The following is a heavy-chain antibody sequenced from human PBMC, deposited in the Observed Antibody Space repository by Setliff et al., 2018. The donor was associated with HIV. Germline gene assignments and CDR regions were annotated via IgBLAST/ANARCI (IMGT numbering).Heavy chain of an antibody. D-gene: IGHD3-22*01. CDR2: IIPIFGTA. Sequence: SVKVSCKASGGTFSSYAISWVRQAPGQGLEWMGGIIPIFGTANYAQKFQGRVTITADESTSTAYMELSSLRSEDTAVYYCARGSYYYDSSGFDYFDYWGQETLVTVSS. CDR3: ARGSYYYDSSGFDYFDY. J-gene: IGHJ4*02. CDR1: GGTFSSYA. V-gene: IGHV1-69*13.